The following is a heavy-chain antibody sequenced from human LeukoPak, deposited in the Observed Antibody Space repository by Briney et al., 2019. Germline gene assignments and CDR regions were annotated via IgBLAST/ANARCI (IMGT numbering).Heavy chain of an antibody. CDR3: ARGGQYYYDSSGSVMDFDY. CDR1: GYTFTSYD. J-gene: IGHJ4*02. D-gene: IGHD3-22*01. V-gene: IGHV1-8*01. Sequence: VASVKVSCKASGYTFTSYDINWVRQATGQGLEWMGWMNPNSGNTGYAQKFQGRVTMTRNTSISTAYMELSSLRSEDTAVYYCARGGQYYYDSSGSVMDFDYWGQGTLVTVSS. CDR2: MNPNSGNT.